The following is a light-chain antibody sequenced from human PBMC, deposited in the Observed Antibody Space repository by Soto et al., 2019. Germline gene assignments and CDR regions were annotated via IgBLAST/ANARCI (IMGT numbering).Light chain of an antibody. J-gene: IGLJ2*01. CDR2: EVT. Sequence: QSVLTQPASVSGSPGQSITISCTGTSSDIGGYNFVSWYQQHPGKAPKLLIYEVTNRPSGVSNRFSGSKSGHAASLTISGLQAEDESYYYCCSYTSCSTLGFGGGTQLSLL. CDR3: CSYTSCSTLG. V-gene: IGLV2-14*01. CDR1: SSDIGGYNF.